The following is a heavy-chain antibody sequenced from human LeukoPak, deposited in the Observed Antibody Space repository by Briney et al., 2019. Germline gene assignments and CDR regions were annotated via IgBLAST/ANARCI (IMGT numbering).Heavy chain of an antibody. CDR3: ARDGFDYSISNWFDP. D-gene: IGHD4-11*01. CDR1: GYTFTSYG. V-gene: IGHV1-18*01. CDR2: ISAYNGNT. J-gene: IGHJ5*02. Sequence: ASVKVSCKASGYTFTSYGISWVRQAPGQGLEWMGLISAYNGNTNYAQKLQGRVTMTTDTSTSTAYMELRSLRSDDTAVYYCARDGFDYSISNWFDPWGQGTLVTVSS.